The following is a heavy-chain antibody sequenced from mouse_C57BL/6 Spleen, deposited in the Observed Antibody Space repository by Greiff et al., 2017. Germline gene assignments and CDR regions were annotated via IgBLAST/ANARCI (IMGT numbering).Heavy chain of an antibody. Sequence: EVKVEESGGGLVKPGGSLKLSCAASGFTFSDYGMHWVRQAPEKGLEWVAYISSGSSTIYYADTVKGRFTISRDNAKNTLFLQMTSLRSEDTAMYYCARKRITLDYWGQGTTLTVSS. D-gene: IGHD1-1*01. CDR2: ISSGSSTI. V-gene: IGHV5-17*01. J-gene: IGHJ2*01. CDR1: GFTFSDYG. CDR3: ARKRITLDY.